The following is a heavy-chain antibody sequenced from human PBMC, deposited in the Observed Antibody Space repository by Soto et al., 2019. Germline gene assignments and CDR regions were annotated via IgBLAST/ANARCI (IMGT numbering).Heavy chain of an antibody. CDR3: ATRGFLAWLLVFDY. CDR2: IYHSGST. V-gene: IGHV4-38-2*01. J-gene: IGHJ4*02. CDR1: GYSISSGYY. Sequence: PSETLSLTCAVSGYSISSGYYWGWIRQPPGKGLEWIGSIYHSGSTYYNPSLKSRVTISVDTSKNQFSLKLSSVTAADTAVYYCATRGFLAWLLVFDYWGQGTLVTVSS. D-gene: IGHD3-3*01.